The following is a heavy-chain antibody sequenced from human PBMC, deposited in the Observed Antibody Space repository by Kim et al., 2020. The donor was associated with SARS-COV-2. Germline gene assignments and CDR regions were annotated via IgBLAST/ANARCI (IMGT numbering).Heavy chain of an antibody. CDR2: IYSAGTST. Sequence: GGSLRLSCEASGFTFSNYAMNWVRQAPGRGLEWVSFIYSAGTSTNYAESVKGRFTISRDNSENTLYLQMNRLRAEETAVYYCTSTAGLAYWGQGTLVTVSS. D-gene: IGHD6-13*01. V-gene: IGHV3-23*03. CDR3: TSTAGLAY. CDR1: GFTFSNYA. J-gene: IGHJ4*02.